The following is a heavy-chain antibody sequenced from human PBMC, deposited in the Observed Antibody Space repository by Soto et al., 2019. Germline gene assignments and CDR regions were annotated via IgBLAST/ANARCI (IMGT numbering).Heavy chain of an antibody. J-gene: IGHJ3*02. CDR2: IYWDDDK. CDR1: GFSLSTSGVG. V-gene: IGHV2-5*02. CDR3: ARSLGTGWSGDAFDI. D-gene: IGHD6-19*01. Sequence: QITLKESGPTLVKPTQTLTLTCTFSGFSLSTSGVGVGWIRQPPGKALEWLALIYWDDDKRYSPSLKSRLTITKDTSKNQVVLTMTNMDPVDTATYYCARSLGTGWSGDAFDIWGQGTMVTVSS.